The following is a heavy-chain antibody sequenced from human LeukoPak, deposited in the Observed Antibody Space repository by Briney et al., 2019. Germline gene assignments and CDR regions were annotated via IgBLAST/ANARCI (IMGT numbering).Heavy chain of an antibody. Sequence: SVKVSCKASGGTFSSYAISWVRQAPGQGLEWMGGIILIFGTANYAQKFQGRVTITADKSTSTAYMELSSLRSEDTAVYYCAREPRYYYDSSGYSYFDYWGQGTLVTVSS. V-gene: IGHV1-69*06. D-gene: IGHD3-22*01. CDR2: IILIFGTA. CDR1: GGTFSSYA. J-gene: IGHJ4*02. CDR3: AREPRYYYDSSGYSYFDY.